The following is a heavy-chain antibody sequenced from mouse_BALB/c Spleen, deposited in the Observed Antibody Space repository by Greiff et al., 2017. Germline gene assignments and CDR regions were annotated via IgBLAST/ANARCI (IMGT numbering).Heavy chain of an antibody. CDR2: ISSGSSTI. J-gene: IGHJ2*01. CDR1: GFTFSSFG. D-gene: IGHD2-14*01. CDR3: ARSYYRYDADY. Sequence: EVKLMESGGGLVQPGGSRKLSCAASGFTFSSFGMHWVRQAPEKGLEWVAYISSGSSTIYYADTVKGRFTISRDNPNNTLFLQMTSLRSEDTAMYYCARSYYRYDADYWGQGTTLTVSS. V-gene: IGHV5-17*02.